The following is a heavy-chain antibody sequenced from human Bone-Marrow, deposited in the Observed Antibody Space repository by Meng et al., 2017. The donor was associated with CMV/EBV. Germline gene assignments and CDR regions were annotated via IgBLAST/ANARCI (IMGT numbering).Heavy chain of an antibody. Sequence: ASVKVSCKASGYSFTGYYIYWVRQAPRHGLEWMGWINPNSGVTDYAQKFQGRVTMTRDTSISTTYMELSRLRSDDTAVYYCARSIGIDYWGQGTLVTVSS. V-gene: IGHV1-2*02. CDR2: INPNSGVT. CDR3: ARSIGIDY. D-gene: IGHD1-14*01. J-gene: IGHJ4*02. CDR1: GYSFTGYY.